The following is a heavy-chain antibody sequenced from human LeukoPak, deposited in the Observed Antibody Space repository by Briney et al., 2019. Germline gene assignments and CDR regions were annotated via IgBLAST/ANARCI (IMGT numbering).Heavy chain of an antibody. D-gene: IGHD1-7*01. CDR3: ARDNWNYGSSMDV. CDR1: GGSISTYY. CDR2: MYYSGTT. Sequence: SETLSLTCTVSGGSISTYYWSWIRQPPGKGLEWIGYMYYSGTTNYNPSLKSRVTMSVDTSKNQFSLKLSSVTAADTAVYYCARDNWNYGSSMDVWGQGTTVTVSS. J-gene: IGHJ6*02. V-gene: IGHV4-59*01.